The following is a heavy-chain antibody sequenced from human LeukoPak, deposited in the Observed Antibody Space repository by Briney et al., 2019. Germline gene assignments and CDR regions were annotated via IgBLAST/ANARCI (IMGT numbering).Heavy chain of an antibody. CDR1: GYTFTTYG. J-gene: IGHJ3*02. CDR3: ARGDGYNFDGAFDI. V-gene: IGHV1-18*01. CDR2: ISAYNGNT. D-gene: IGHD5-24*01. Sequence: ASVKVSCKASGYTFTTYGISWVRQAPGQGLEWMGWISAYNGNTHYAQNFQGRVTITTDTSTSTAYMELSSLRSEDTAVYYCARGDGYNFDGAFDIWGQGTMVTVSS.